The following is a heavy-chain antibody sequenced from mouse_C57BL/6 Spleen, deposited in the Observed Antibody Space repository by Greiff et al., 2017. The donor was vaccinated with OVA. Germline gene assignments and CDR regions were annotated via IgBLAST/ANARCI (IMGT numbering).Heavy chain of an antibody. D-gene: IGHD1-1*01. Sequence: VQRVESDAELVKPGASVKISCKVSGYTFTDHTIHWMKQRPEQGLEWIGYIYPRGGSTKYNEKFKGKGTLTADKSSSTAYMQLNSLTSEDSAVYFCARLYACGSSLWYFDVWGTGTTVTVSS. CDR2: IYPRGGST. CDR3: ARLYACGSSLWYFDV. V-gene: IGHV1-78*01. J-gene: IGHJ1*03. CDR1: GYTFTDHT.